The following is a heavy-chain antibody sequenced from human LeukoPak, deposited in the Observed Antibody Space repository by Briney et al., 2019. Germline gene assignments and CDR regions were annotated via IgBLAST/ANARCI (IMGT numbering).Heavy chain of an antibody. CDR2: IIPIFGTA. CDR1: GGTFSSYA. Sequence: SVKVSCKASGGTFSSYAISWVRQAPGQGLEWMGGIIPIFGTANYAQKFQGRVTITADESTSTAYMELSSLRSEDTAVYYCAREAEDEYCSGGSCQFDYWGQGTLVTVSS. CDR3: AREAEDEYCSGGSCQFDY. J-gene: IGHJ4*02. V-gene: IGHV1-69*01. D-gene: IGHD2-15*01.